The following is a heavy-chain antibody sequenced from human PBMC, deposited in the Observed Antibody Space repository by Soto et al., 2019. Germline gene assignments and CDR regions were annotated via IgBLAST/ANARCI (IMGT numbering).Heavy chain of an antibody. V-gene: IGHV1-18*01. CDR3: GRCRTDSYAMDV. CDR2: VSPYIGRT. D-gene: IGHD2-8*02. J-gene: IGHJ6*02. CDR1: GGTFSSYA. Sequence: ASVKVSCKASGGTFSSYAISWVRQAPGQGLEWMGRVSPYIGRTNYAQNVKGRVAMTTDFSTNTVYLELRSLRSDDTAMYYCGRCRTDSYAMDVWCQGTTVTVSS.